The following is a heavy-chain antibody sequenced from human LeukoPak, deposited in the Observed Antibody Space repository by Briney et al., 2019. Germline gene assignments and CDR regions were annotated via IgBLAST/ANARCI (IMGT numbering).Heavy chain of an antibody. V-gene: IGHV3-66*01. CDR2: IYTGGST. Sequence: SGGSLRLSCVASGFTVSSNYMSWVRQAPGKGLEWVSVIYTGGSTYYADSAKGRFTISRDDSKNTLYLQMHSLRAEDTAVYYCARGLYYYDSSGYYYYWGQGTLVTVSS. CDR1: GFTVSSNY. D-gene: IGHD3-22*01. CDR3: ARGLYYYDSSGYYYY. J-gene: IGHJ4*02.